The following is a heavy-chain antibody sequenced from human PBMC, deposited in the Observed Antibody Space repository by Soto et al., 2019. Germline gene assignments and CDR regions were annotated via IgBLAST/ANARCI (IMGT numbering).Heavy chain of an antibody. D-gene: IGHD2-2*01. CDR3: ARASPVGPAAILYGMDV. CDR1: AGSFSGYY. Sequence: SETLALTCAVYAGSFSGYYGSWMRQPPGKGLEWDGEINHSGSTNYNPSLKSPVTMSVDTSKNQFSLKLSWVSAADTAVYYCARASPVGPAAILYGMDVWGQGTTVTVSS. V-gene: IGHV4-34*01. J-gene: IGHJ6*02. CDR2: INHSGST.